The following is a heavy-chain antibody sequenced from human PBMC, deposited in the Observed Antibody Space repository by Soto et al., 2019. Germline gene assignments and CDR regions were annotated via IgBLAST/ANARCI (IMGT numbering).Heavy chain of an antibody. CDR2: INPSGGST. CDR1: GYTFTSYY. CDR3: ARDRGGSYHYYYYGMDV. Sequence: ASVKVSCKASGYTFTSYYMHWVLQAPGQGLEWMGIINPSGGSTSYAQKFQGRVTMTRDTSTSTVYMELSSLRSEDTAVYYCARDRGGSYHYYYYGMDVWGQGTTVTVS. D-gene: IGHD1-26*01. V-gene: IGHV1-46*01. J-gene: IGHJ6*02.